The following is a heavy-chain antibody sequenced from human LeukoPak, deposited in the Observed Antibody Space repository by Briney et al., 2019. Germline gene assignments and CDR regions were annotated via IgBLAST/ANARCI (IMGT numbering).Heavy chain of an antibody. CDR3: ARVVGYYDSSGYSDY. CDR2: MNIDGSEK. V-gene: IGHV3-7*01. Sequence: GGSLRLSCAASGFTFSNYWMGWVRQAPGKRPEWVANMNIDGSEKYYADSVKGRFSISRDNAKNSLYLQMNSLRAEDTAVYYCARVVGYYDSSGYSDYWGQGTLVTVSS. J-gene: IGHJ4*02. D-gene: IGHD3-22*01. CDR1: GFTFSNYW.